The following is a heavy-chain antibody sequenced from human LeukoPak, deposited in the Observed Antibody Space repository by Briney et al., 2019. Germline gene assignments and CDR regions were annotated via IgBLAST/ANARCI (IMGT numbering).Heavy chain of an antibody. CDR3: AKLATSDTGETY. CDR1: GYTFTINH. Sequence: ASVNVSCKASGYTFTINHIHWVRQAPGQGLEWMGVINPSGDSTTYAQNFQGRVTMTRDTSTSTVYMELRSLRSEDTAIYYCAKLATSDTGETYWGQGTLVTVSS. J-gene: IGHJ4*02. D-gene: IGHD3-16*01. CDR2: INPSGDST. V-gene: IGHV1-46*01.